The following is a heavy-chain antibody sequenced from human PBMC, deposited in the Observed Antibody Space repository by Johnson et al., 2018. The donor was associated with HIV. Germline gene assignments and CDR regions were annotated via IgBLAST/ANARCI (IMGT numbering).Heavy chain of an antibody. CDR2: IRYDGSDK. D-gene: IGHD1-14*01. Sequence: QVQLVESGGGVVQPGGSLRLSCAASGFTFSSYGMHWVRQAPGKGLELVSFIRYDGSDKHYADSVKGRFTISRDNSKNTVYLETNSLRPEDTAVYYCARAHLVFPKNPFDIWGQGTVVTVS. J-gene: IGHJ3*02. V-gene: IGHV3-30*02. CDR1: GFTFSSYG. CDR3: ARAHLVFPKNPFDI.